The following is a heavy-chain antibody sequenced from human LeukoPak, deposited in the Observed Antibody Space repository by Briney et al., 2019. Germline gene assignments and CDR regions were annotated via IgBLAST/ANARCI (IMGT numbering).Heavy chain of an antibody. CDR2: INHSGST. Sequence: SETLSLTCAVYGGSFSGYYWSWIRQPPGKGLGWIGEINHSGSTNYNPSLKSRVTISVDTSKNQFSLKLSSVTAADTAVYYCAVRRTGGYFDYWGQGTLVTVSS. V-gene: IGHV4-34*01. D-gene: IGHD1-26*01. CDR1: GGSFSGYY. CDR3: AVRRTGGYFDY. J-gene: IGHJ4*02.